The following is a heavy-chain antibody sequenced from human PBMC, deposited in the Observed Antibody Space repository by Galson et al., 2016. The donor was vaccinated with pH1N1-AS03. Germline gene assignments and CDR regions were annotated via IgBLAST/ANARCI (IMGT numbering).Heavy chain of an antibody. CDR1: GFTFSGYW. J-gene: IGHJ6*02. Sequence: SLRLSCAASGFTFSGYWMSWVRQAPGKGLEWVAHIKQDGSEKYYVDSVKGRFTISSGNAKNSLYLQMNSLRAEDTAVYYCARVPYSYGMDVWGQGTTVTVSS. V-gene: IGHV3-7*01. CDR3: ARVPYSYGMDV. CDR2: IKQDGSEK.